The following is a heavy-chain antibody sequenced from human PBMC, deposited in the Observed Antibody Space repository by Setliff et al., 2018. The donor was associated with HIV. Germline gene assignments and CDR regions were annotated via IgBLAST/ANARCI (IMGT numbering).Heavy chain of an antibody. CDR2: NNPSGGST. Sequence: GASVKVSCKASGYTFTSYPMHWVRQAPGQGLEWMGINNPSGGSTWYAQKFQGRVTMTGDTSTNTLYMELSSLRSEDTAVYYCARGWEGGMDYWGQGTLVTVSS. V-gene: IGHV1-46*01. D-gene: IGHD1-26*01. CDR1: GYTFTSYP. J-gene: IGHJ4*02. CDR3: ARGWEGGMDY.